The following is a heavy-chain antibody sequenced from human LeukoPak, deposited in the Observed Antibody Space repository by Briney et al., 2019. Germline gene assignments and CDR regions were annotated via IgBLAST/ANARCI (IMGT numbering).Heavy chain of an antibody. D-gene: IGHD2-2*02. CDR3: ARGRGYCSSTSCYTGGRLYYYYYYMDV. V-gene: IGHV4-34*01. J-gene: IGHJ6*03. Sequence: SETLSLTCAVYGGSFSGYYWSWIRQPPGKGLEWIGEINHSGSTNYNPSLKSRVTISVDTSKNQFSLMLSSVTAADTAVYYCARGRGYCSSTSCYTGGRLYYYYYYMDVWGKGTTVTVSS. CDR1: GGSFSGYY. CDR2: INHSGST.